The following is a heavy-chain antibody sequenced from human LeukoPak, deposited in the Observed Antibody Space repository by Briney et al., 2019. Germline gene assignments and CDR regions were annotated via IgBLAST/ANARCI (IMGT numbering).Heavy chain of an antibody. J-gene: IGHJ4*02. CDR3: AKGAYGGDYGNLYYFDY. V-gene: IGHV3-49*04. D-gene: IGHD4-11*01. CDR1: GFTFGDYA. Sequence: PGRSLRLSCTASGFTFGDYAMSWVRQAPGKGLEWVGFIRSKAYGGTTEYAASVKGRFTISRDDSKSIAYLQMNSLRAEDMALYYCAKGAYGGDYGNLYYFDYWGQGTLVTVSS. CDR2: IRSKAYGGTT.